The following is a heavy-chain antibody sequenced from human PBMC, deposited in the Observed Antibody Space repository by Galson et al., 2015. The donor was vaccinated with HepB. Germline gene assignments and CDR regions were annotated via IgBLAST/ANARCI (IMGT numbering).Heavy chain of an antibody. V-gene: IGHV3-23*01. J-gene: IGHJ4*02. Sequence: LRLSCAASGFTFSTYAMSWVRQAPGKGLEWVSAISGSGGTTYYADSVKGRFTISRDNSKSTLYLQMNSLRAEDTAVYFCAKGPGQQLALFDYWGQGTLVTVSS. CDR1: GFTFSTYA. D-gene: IGHD6-13*01. CDR3: AKGPGQQLALFDY. CDR2: ISGSGGTT.